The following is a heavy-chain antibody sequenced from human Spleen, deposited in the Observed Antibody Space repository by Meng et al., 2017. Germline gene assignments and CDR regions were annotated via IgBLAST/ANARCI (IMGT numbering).Heavy chain of an antibody. CDR1: GGSISSSSYY. D-gene: IGHD3-16*02. CDR2: IYYSGST. CDR3: ARGVISHIYYYYGMDV. J-gene: IGHJ6*02. V-gene: IGHV4-39*07. Sequence: SETLSLTCTVSGGSISSSSYYWGWIRQPPGKGLEWIGSIYYSGSTYYNPSLKSRVTISVDTSKNQFSLKLSSVTVADTAVYYCARGVISHIYYYYGMDVWGQGTTVTVSS.